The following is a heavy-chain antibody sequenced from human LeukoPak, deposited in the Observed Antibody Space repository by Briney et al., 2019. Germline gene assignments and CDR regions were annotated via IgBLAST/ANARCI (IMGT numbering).Heavy chain of an antibody. D-gene: IGHD7-27*01. CDR2: INDSGGT. Sequence: PSESLSLTCAVYGGSLSGYYGSWVRQPPGKGLEWIAEINDSGGTRYNPALKRRVTISVDTYKNQLCLDLSSMTVGDTAVYYCARHLVPLGKYAFDIWGQGTMVTVSS. V-gene: IGHV4-34*01. J-gene: IGHJ3*02. CDR3: ARHLVPLGKYAFDI. CDR1: GGSLSGYY.